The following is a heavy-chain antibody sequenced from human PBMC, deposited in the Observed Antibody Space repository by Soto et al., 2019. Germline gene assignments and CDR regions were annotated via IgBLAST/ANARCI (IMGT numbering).Heavy chain of an antibody. V-gene: IGHV4-39*01. Sequence: ASETLSLTCPVPCCSISSSRYYWGWIRQPPGKGLEWIGSIYYSGSTYYNPSLKSRVTISVDTSKNQFSLKLSSVTAADTAVYYCARIRTLSDAFDIWGQGTMVTVSS. J-gene: IGHJ3*02. CDR1: CCSISSSRYY. CDR2: IYYSGST. CDR3: ARIRTLSDAFDI. D-gene: IGHD1-1*01.